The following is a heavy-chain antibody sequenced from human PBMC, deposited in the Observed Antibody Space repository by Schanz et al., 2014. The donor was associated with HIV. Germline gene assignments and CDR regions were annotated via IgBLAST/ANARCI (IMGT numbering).Heavy chain of an antibody. CDR1: GYIFTGYY. D-gene: IGHD5-12*01. CDR2: INPNSGGA. J-gene: IGHJ5*01. V-gene: IGHV1-2*02. CDR3: AREPNYSGFDS. Sequence: VQLVQSGAEVKEPGASVKVSCKPYGYIFTGYYLHWVRQAPGQGLEWMGWINPNSGGADSAQKFQGRVTMTRDTSISTAYLELSRLRSDDTAVYYCAREPNYSGFDSWGHGTLVTVSS.